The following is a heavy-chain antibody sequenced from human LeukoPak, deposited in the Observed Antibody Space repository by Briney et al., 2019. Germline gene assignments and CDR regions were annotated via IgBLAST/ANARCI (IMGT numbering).Heavy chain of an antibody. CDR2: ISSSSYI. D-gene: IGHD6-13*01. V-gene: IGHV3-21*01. Sequence: PGGALRLSCAASGFTFSSYSMNWVRQAPGKGLEWVSSISSSSYIYYADSVKGRFTISRDNARNSLYLQMNSLRAEDTAVYYCARGGVAAAGTSYWGQGTLVTVSS. CDR1: GFTFSSYS. CDR3: ARGGVAAAGTSY. J-gene: IGHJ4*02.